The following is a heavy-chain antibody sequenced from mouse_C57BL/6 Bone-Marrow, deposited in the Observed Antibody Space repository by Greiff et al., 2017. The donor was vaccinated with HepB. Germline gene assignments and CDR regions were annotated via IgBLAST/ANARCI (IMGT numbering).Heavy chain of an antibody. J-gene: IGHJ2*01. CDR2: IYPRSGNT. Sequence: QVQLQQSGAELARPGASVKLSCQASGYTFTSYGISWVKQRTGQGLEWIGEIYPRSGNTYYNEKFKGKATLTADKSSSTAYMELRSLTSEDSAVYFCARDGSSTLFDYWGQGTTLTVSS. CDR1: GYTFTSYG. D-gene: IGHD1-3*01. V-gene: IGHV1-81*01. CDR3: ARDGSSTLFDY.